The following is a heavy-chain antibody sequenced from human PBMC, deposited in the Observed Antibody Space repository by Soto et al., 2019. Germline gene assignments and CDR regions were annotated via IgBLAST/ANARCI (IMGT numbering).Heavy chain of an antibody. J-gene: IGHJ6*02. CDR1: GFTFSSYW. D-gene: IGHD3-3*01. V-gene: IGHV3-7*01. CDR2: IKQDGSEK. Sequence: GGSLRLSCAASGFTFSSYWMSWVRQAPGKGLEWVANIKQDGSEKYYVDSVKSRFTISRDNAKNSLYLQMSSLRAEDTAVYYCARDWAIFGVVTPVMDVWGQGTTVTVSS. CDR3: ARDWAIFGVVTPVMDV.